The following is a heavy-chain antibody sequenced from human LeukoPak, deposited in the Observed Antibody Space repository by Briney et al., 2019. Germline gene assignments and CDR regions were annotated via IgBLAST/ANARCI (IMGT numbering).Heavy chain of an antibody. V-gene: IGHV1-46*01. J-gene: IGHJ4*02. CDR1: GYTFSNYY. Sequence: ASVKVSCKASGYTFSNYYVHWVRQAPGQGLEWMGIIKPSGGFTSYAQKFQGRVTMTRDTSTSTVYMELSSLRSGDTAVYYCAGDSHAGTFYFDYWGQGTLVSVSS. CDR3: AGDSHAGTFYFDY. D-gene: IGHD6-13*01. CDR2: IKPSGGFT.